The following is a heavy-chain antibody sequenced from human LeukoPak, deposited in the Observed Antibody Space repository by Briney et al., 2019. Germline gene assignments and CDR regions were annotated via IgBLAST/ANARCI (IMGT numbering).Heavy chain of an antibody. V-gene: IGHV1-24*01. CDR2: FDPEDGET. J-gene: IGHJ5*02. Sequence: ASVKVSCKVSGYTFTELSMHWVRQAPGKGLEWMGGFDPEDGETIYAQKFQGRVTMTEDTSTDTAYMELSSLRSEDTAVYYCATDPAYYGSGSPWGQGTLVTVSS. CDR3: ATDPAYYGSGSP. D-gene: IGHD3-10*01. CDR1: GYTFTELS.